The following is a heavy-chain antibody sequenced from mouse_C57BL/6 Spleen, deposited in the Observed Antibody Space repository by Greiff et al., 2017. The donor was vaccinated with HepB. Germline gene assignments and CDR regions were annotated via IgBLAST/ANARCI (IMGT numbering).Heavy chain of an antibody. D-gene: IGHD2-14*01. CDR3: ARHQGTYWYFDV. Sequence: VKLQESGPGLVAPSQSLSITCTVSGFSLTSYGVHWVRQPPGKGLEWLVVIWSDGSTTYNSALKSRLSISKDNSKSQVFLKMNSLQTDDTAMYYCARHQGTYWYFDVWGTGTTVTVSS. CDR2: IWSDGST. J-gene: IGHJ1*03. CDR1: GFSLTSYG. V-gene: IGHV2-6-1*01.